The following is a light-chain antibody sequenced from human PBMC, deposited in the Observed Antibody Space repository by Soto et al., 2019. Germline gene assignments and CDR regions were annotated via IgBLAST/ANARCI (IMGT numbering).Light chain of an antibody. J-gene: IGLJ1*01. CDR3: SSYTSSSTLDYV. Sequence: QSALTHPASVSGYPGQSITISCTGTSSDVGGYNYVSWYQQHPGKAPKLMIYDVSNRPSGVSNRFSGSKSGNTASLTISGLQAEDEADYYCSSYTSSSTLDYVFGTGTKLTVL. CDR2: DVS. CDR1: SSDVGGYNY. V-gene: IGLV2-14*01.